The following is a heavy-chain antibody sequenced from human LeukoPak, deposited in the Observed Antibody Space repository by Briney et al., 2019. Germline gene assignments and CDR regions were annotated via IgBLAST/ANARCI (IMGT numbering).Heavy chain of an antibody. CDR2: IIPIFGTA. D-gene: IGHD2-2*02. CDR3: ATGVYCSSTSCYRNWYFDL. J-gene: IGHJ2*01. V-gene: IGHV1-69*06. CDR1: GGTFSSYA. Sequence: GASVKVSCKASGGTFSSYAISWVRQAPGQGLEWMGGIIPIFGTANYAQKFQGRVTITADKSTSTAYMELSSLRSEDTAVYYCATGVYCSSTSCYRNWYFDLWGRGTLVTVSS.